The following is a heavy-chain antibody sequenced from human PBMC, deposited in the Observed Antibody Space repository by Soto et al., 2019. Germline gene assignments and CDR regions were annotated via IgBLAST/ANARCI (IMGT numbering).Heavy chain of an antibody. CDR3: AGDRGYDYYFDY. J-gene: IGHJ4*02. V-gene: IGHV3-48*03. Sequence: LRLSCAASGFTFSSYEMNWVRQAPGKGLEWVSYISSSGSTIYYADSVKGRFTISRDNAKNSLYLQMNSLRAEDTAVYYCAGDRGYDYYFDYWGQGTLVTVSS. CDR2: ISSSGSTI. CDR1: GFTFSSYE. D-gene: IGHD5-12*01.